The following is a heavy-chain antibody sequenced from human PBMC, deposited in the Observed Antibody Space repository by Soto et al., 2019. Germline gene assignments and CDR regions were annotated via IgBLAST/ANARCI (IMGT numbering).Heavy chain of an antibody. CDR3: ARTPQSAHHDY. CDR1: GYTFTDYD. Sequence: QVQLVQSGAEVKMPGASVKVSCKASGYTFTDYDVHWMRQAPGQGLEWVSWINPKTGSTLYAQKFQGRVTMTRDTSIITAYMEVTSLTSDDTAVYYCARTPQSAHHDYWGQGTLVTVSS. D-gene: IGHD6-6*01. CDR2: INPKTGST. V-gene: IGHV1-2*02. J-gene: IGHJ4*02.